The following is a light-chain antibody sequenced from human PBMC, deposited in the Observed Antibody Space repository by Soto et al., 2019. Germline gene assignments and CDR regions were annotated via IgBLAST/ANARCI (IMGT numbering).Light chain of an antibody. Sequence: QSALTQPPSASGSPGQSGTISCTGTSSDVGGYNYVSWYQQHPGKAPKLMIYEVSKRPSGVPDRFSGSKSGNTASLTVSGLHAEDEADYYCSSYAGSNPGVFGGGTKLTVL. V-gene: IGLV2-8*01. CDR3: SSYAGSNPGV. CDR1: SSDVGGYNY. CDR2: EVS. J-gene: IGLJ2*01.